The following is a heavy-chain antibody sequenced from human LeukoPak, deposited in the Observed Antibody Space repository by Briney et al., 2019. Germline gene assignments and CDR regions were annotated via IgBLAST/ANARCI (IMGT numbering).Heavy chain of an antibody. J-gene: IGHJ3*01. V-gene: IGHV3-43*02. CDR1: GLTFDDYA. CDR2: ISGDGGST. CDR3: ARDLSL. Sequence: GGSLRLSCAASGLTFDDYAMHWVRQAPGKGLEWVSLISGDGGSTYYADSVKGRFTISRDNAKNSLYLQMNSLRAEDTAVYYCARDLSLWGQGTMVTVSS.